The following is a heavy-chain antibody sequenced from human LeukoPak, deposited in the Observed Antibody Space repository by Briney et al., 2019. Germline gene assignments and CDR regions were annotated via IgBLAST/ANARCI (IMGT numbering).Heavy chain of an antibody. Sequence: GGSLRLSCAASGFTFSSYSMNWVRQAPGKGLEWVSYMTSSSSGIHYADSVKGRFTISRDNAKNSLYLQMNSLRDEDTAVYYCAREVTMIVVVDNYFDYWGQGTLVTVSS. J-gene: IGHJ4*02. CDR3: AREVTMIVVVDNYFDY. V-gene: IGHV3-48*02. D-gene: IGHD3-22*01. CDR1: GFTFSSYS. CDR2: MTSSSSGI.